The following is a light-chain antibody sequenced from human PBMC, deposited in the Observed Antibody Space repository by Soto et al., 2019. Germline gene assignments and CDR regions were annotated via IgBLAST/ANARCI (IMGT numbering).Light chain of an antibody. Sequence: QSVLTQPASVSGSPGQLIHILWAGTRSDVGGYNLVSWYHQHPGKASKLMIYEVSKRPSGVPDRFSGSKSGNTASLTFSGLQAEDEADYYCSSYAGSNNLIFGTGTKVTVL. V-gene: IGLV2-8*01. CDR3: SSYAGSNNLI. J-gene: IGLJ1*01. CDR2: EVS. CDR1: RSDVGGYNL.